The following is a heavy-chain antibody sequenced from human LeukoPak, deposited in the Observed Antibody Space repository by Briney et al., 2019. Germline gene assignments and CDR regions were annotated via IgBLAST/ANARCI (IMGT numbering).Heavy chain of an antibody. CDR3: SRGVGGAPHCSSTSCYIDY. J-gene: IGHJ4*02. Sequence: SETLSLTCAVSGGSFSGYYWSWIRQPPGKGLEWIWEINHSGSTNYNPSPKSRVTISLEASKKQFPLKLISITAADTTVYYCSRGVGGAPHCSSTSCYIDYWGQGTLVTVSS. CDR2: INHSGST. CDR1: GGSFSGYY. D-gene: IGHD2-2*02. V-gene: IGHV4-34*01.